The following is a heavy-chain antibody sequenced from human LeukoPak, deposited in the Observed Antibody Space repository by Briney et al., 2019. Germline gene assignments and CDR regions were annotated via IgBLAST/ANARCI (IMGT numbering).Heavy chain of an antibody. CDR3: ARGLYDYYFDY. V-gene: IGHV4-4*07. CDR1: GGSISNYY. Sequence: SETLSLTCTVSGGSISNYYWNWIRQPAGKGLEWIGRIYTTGSTNYNPSLKNRVTMSVVTSKTQFSLKLRSVTAADTAVYYCARGLYDYYFDYWGQGTLVTVSS. CDR2: IYTTGST. J-gene: IGHJ4*02. D-gene: IGHD3-3*01.